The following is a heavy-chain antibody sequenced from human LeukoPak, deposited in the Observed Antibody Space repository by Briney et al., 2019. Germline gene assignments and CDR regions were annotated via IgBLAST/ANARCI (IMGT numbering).Heavy chain of an antibody. V-gene: IGHV4-30-4*01. CDR1: GGSISSGDYY. Sequence: PSQTLSLTCTVSGGSISSGDYYWSWIRQPPGKGLEWIGYIYYSGSTYYNPSLKSRVTISVDTSKNQFSLKLGSVTAADTAVYYCASRDILTGYGHWGQGTLVTVSS. D-gene: IGHD3-9*01. CDR2: IYYSGST. J-gene: IGHJ1*01. CDR3: ASRDILTGYGH.